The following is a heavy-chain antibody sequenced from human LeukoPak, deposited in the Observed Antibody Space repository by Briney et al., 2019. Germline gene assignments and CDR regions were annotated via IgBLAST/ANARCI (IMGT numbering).Heavy chain of an antibody. D-gene: IGHD5-18*01. CDR1: GASIASSDW. CDR3: ARHRSGAYSYGVLDY. Sequence: SETLSLTCAVSGASIASSDWWRWVRQPPGKGLEWIGEIYHSGNTNYNPSLKSRVTISLDKSKNQFSLKLSSVTAADTAVYYCARHRSGAYSYGVLDYWGQGTLVTVSS. V-gene: IGHV4/OR15-8*02. J-gene: IGHJ4*02. CDR2: IYHSGNT.